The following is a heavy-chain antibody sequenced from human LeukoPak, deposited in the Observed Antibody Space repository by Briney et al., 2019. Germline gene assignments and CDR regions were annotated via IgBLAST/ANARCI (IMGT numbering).Heavy chain of an antibody. CDR2: ISRSRDI. CDR1: GFTFNTYS. J-gene: IGHJ5*02. D-gene: IGHD3-3*01. Sequence: GGSLRLSCAASGFTFNTYSMRWVRQAPGEGLECLAYISRSRDIFYADSLKGRFTVSRHNATNSLSLQMISLRVEDTAVYYCARLRLNVLITHRRGWFDPWGQGTLVTVSS. CDR3: ARLRLNVLITHRRGWFDP. V-gene: IGHV3-48*01.